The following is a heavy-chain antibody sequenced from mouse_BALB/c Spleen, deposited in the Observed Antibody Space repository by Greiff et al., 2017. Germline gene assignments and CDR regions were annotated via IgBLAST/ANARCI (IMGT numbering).Heavy chain of an antibody. D-gene: IGHD1-1*01. V-gene: IGHV3-6*02. CDR1: GYSITSGYY. CDR2: ISYDGSN. Sequence: EVKLQESGPGLVKPSQSLSLTCSVTGYSITSGYYWNWIRQFPGNKLEWMGYISYDGSNNYNPSLKNRISITRDTSKNQFFLKLNSVTTEDTATYYCAREGYYGAYWGQGTLVTVSA. J-gene: IGHJ3*01. CDR3: AREGYYGAY.